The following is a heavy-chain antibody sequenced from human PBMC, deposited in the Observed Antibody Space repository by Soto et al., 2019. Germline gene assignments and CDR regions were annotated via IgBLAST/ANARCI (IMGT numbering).Heavy chain of an antibody. CDR2: IYYSGST. CDR3: AGIAAAGTLDY. J-gene: IGHJ4*02. CDR1: GGSISSYY. Sequence: SETLSLTCTVSGGSISSYYWSWIRQPPGKGLEWIGYIYYSGSTNYNPSLKSRVTISVDTSKNQFSLKLSSVTAADTAVYYCAGIAAAGTLDYWGQGTLVTVSS. V-gene: IGHV4-59*01. D-gene: IGHD6-13*01.